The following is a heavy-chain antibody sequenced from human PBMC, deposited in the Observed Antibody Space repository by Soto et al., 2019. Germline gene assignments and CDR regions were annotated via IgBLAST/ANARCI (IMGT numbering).Heavy chain of an antibody. Sequence: PSETLSLTCGVSGGSINSGGYSWSWIRQPPGRGLEWIGNIYPSGSANYSPSLKTRVTISVDRSMNQFSLNLGSVTAADTAVYYCAREIFPYGMDVWGPGTTVTVSS. J-gene: IGHJ6*02. CDR3: AREIFPYGMDV. D-gene: IGHD3-3*01. V-gene: IGHV4-30-2*01. CDR2: IYPSGSA. CDR1: GGSINSGGYS.